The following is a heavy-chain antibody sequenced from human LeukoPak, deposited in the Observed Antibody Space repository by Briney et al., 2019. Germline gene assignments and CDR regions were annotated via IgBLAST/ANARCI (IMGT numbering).Heavy chain of an antibody. J-gene: IGHJ4*02. CDR2: ISTDASST. D-gene: IGHD6-19*01. CDR1: GFTFSSYW. Sequence: QSGGSLRLSCAGSGFTFSSYWMHWVRQAPGKGLVWVSRISTDASSTTYADSVKGRFTISRDNAKGTLYLQMSSLRAEDTAVYYCARRSGIAVAGAFDYWGQGTLVTVSS. V-gene: IGHV3-74*01. CDR3: ARRSGIAVAGAFDY.